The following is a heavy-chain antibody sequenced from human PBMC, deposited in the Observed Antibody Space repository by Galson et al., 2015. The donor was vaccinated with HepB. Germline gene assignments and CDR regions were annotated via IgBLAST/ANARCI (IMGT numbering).Heavy chain of an antibody. D-gene: IGHD3-22*01. CDR1: GFTFSSYA. J-gene: IGHJ4*02. Sequence: SLRLSCAASGFTFSSYAMSWVRQAPGKGLEWASAISGSGGSTYYADSVKGRFTISRDNSKNTLYLQMNSLRAEDTAVYYCAKFDSPTPYYYDSSGSPRDYFDYWGQGTLVTVSS. V-gene: IGHV3-23*01. CDR2: ISGSGGST. CDR3: AKFDSPTPYYYDSSGSPRDYFDY.